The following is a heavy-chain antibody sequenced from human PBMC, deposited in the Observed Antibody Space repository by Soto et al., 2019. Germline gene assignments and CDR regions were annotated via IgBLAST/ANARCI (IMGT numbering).Heavy chain of an antibody. CDR3: AKDLTWNQADY. D-gene: IGHD1-1*01. V-gene: IGHV3-30*18. Sequence: GGSLRLSCAASGFTFSSYFMHWVRQAPGKGLEWVAVISYDGSNKYYADSVKGRFTISRDNSKNTLYLQMNSLRAEDTAVYYCAKDLTWNQADYWGQGALVTVSS. CDR2: ISYDGSNK. CDR1: GFTFSSYF. J-gene: IGHJ4*02.